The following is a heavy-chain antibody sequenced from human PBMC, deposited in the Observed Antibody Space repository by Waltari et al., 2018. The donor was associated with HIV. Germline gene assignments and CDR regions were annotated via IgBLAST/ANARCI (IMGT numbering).Heavy chain of an antibody. CDR3: SRGLHCTATSCLLYHGMDV. CDR1: GYTFSTYD. V-gene: IGHV1-8*01. CDR2: MNPNSGKT. D-gene: IGHD2-2*01. J-gene: IGHJ6*02. Sequence: QVQLVQSGAEVKKPGASVKVSCKASGYTFSTYDINWVRQGTGQGLEWMGWMNPNSGKTGYAQKFQGRVNMTRNSSIRTAYMELSSLRSDDTAVYYCSRGLHCTATSCLLYHGMDVWGQGTAVSVSS.